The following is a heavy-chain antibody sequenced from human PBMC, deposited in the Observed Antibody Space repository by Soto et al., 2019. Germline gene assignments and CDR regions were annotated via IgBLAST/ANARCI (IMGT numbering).Heavy chain of an antibody. V-gene: IGHV3-33*01. Sequence: GGSLKLSCAASGFTFSSYGMHWVRQAPGKGLEWVAVIWYDGSNKYYADSVKGRFTISRDNSKNTLYLQMNSLRAEDTAVYYCARDPNWNDPSPYYYGMDVWGQGTTVTVSS. CDR2: IWYDGSNK. D-gene: IGHD1-1*01. J-gene: IGHJ6*02. CDR1: GFTFSSYG. CDR3: ARDPNWNDPSPYYYGMDV.